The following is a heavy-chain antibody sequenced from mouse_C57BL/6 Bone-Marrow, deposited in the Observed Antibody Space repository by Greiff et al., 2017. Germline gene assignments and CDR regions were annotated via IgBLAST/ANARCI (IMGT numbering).Heavy chain of an antibody. CDR2: INPGSGGT. CDR1: GYAFTNYL. J-gene: IGHJ3*01. Sequence: QVQLQQSGAELVRPGPSVKVSCKASGYAFTNYLIEWVKQRPGQGLEWIGVINPGSGGTNYNEKFKGKATLTADKSSSTAYMQLSSLTSEDSAVYFCAREDDGYYWFAYWGQGTLVTVSA. D-gene: IGHD2-3*01. CDR3: AREDDGYYWFAY. V-gene: IGHV1-54*01.